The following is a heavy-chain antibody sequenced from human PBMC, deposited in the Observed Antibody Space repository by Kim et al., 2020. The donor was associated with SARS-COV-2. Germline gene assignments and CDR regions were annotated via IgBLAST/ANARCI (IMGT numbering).Heavy chain of an antibody. CDR2: ISYGGSNK. CDR3: ARGVSDDFWSGYYVY. V-gene: IGHV3-30*04. D-gene: IGHD3-3*01. Sequence: GGSLRLSCAASGFTFSSYAMHWVRQAPGKGLEWVAVISYGGSNKYYADSVKGRFTISRDNSKNTLYLQMNSLRAEDTAVYYCARGVSDDFWSGYYVYWGQGTLVTVSS. J-gene: IGHJ4*02. CDR1: GFTFSSYA.